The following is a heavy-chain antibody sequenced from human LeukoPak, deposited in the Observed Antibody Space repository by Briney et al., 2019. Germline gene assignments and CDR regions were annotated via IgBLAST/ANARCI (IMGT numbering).Heavy chain of an antibody. Sequence: SQTLSLTCTVSGGSISSGSYYWSWIRQPAGKGLEWIGRIYTSGSTNYNPSLKSRVTISVDTSKNQFSLKLSSVTAADTAVYYCARGGLVRGVITRFGFFDYWGQGTLVTVSS. CDR1: GGSISSGSYY. V-gene: IGHV4-61*02. CDR2: IYTSGST. CDR3: ARGGLVRGVITRFGFFDY. J-gene: IGHJ4*02. D-gene: IGHD3-10*01.